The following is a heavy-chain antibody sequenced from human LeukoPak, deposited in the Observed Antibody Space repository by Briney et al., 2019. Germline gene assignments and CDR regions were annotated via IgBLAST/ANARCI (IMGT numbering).Heavy chain of an antibody. CDR3: ARGGKGWGRHQVFDY. J-gene: IGHJ4*02. D-gene: IGHD4-23*01. CDR2: ISYDGSNK. V-gene: IGHV3-30-3*01. Sequence: PGGSLRLSCAASGFTFSSYAMHWVRQAPGKGLEWVAVISYDGSNKYYADSVKGRFTISRDNSKNTLYLQMNRLRAEDTAVYYCARGGKGWGRHQVFDYWGQGTLVTVSS. CDR1: GFTFSSYA.